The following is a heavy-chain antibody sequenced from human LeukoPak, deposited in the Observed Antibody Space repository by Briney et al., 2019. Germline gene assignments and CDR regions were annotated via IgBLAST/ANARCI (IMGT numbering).Heavy chain of an antibody. CDR1: GGSFSGYY. V-gene: IGHV4-34*01. D-gene: IGHD3-22*01. Sequence: SETLSLTCAVYGGSFSGYYWSWIRQPPGKGLEWIGSITYSGSTYYNPSLKSRVTISVDTSKNQFSLKLISVTAADTAVYYCARDLDYYDSTWFDPWGQGTLVTVSS. CDR3: ARDLDYYDSTWFDP. J-gene: IGHJ5*02. CDR2: ITYSGST.